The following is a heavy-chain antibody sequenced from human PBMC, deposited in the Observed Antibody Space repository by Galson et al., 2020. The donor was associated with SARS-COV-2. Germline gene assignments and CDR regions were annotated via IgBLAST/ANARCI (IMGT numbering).Heavy chain of an antibody. V-gene: IGHV3-30*17. J-gene: IGHJ4*02. D-gene: IGHD3-10*02. CDR3: ARDMLGEKLEPDH. Sequence: GGSLRLSCAASGFTFTLHPMHWVRQAPGKGLEWVAVISFDGKNEYYADSVKGRFTISRDNANNTLYLQINSLRTEDTALYYCARDMLGEKLEPDHWGQGTLVTVSS. CDR2: ISFDGKNE. CDR1: GFTFTLHP.